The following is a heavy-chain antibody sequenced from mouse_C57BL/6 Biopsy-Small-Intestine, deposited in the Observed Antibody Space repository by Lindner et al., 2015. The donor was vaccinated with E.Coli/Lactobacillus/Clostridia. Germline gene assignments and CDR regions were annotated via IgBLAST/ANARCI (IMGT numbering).Heavy chain of an antibody. CDR2: ITPSGGTT. CDR1: GYTFSTHY. CDR3: ARGATMPTNTYYDH. Sequence: SVKVSCKASGYTFSTHYIHWVRQAPGQGPEWMGIITPSGGTTHYAQKFLGRVTVTRDSSTSTVYMELSSLRSEDTAVYYCARGATMPTNTYYDHWGQGTLVTVSA. V-gene: IGHV1-64*01. D-gene: IGHD2-12*01. J-gene: IGHJ3*01.